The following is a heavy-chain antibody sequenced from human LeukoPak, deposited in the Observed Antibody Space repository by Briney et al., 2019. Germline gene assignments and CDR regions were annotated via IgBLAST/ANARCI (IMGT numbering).Heavy chain of an antibody. CDR1: GFTVSSNY. V-gene: IGHV3-53*04. J-gene: IGHJ4*02. D-gene: IGHD3-10*01. CDR3: ARENTAYGSGSYPDY. CDR2: IYSGGST. Sequence: QSGGSLRLSCAVSGFTVSSNYMSWVRQAPGKGLEWVSVIYSGGSTYYADSVKGRFTISRHNSKNTLYLQMNSLRAEDAAVYYCARENTAYGSGSYPDYWGQGTLVTVSS.